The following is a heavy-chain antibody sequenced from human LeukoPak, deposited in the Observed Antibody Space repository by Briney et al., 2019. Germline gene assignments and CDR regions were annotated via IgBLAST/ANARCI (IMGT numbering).Heavy chain of an antibody. CDR1: GFTFSSYS. Sequence: GGSLRLSCAASGFTFSSYSMNWVRQAPGRGLEWVSYISGSSSTIYYADSVEGRFTIFRDNAQNSLFLQMDSLRDEDTAVYYCARGRMATRWFDPWGQGTLVTVSS. D-gene: IGHD5-12*01. V-gene: IGHV3-48*02. CDR3: ARGRMATRWFDP. J-gene: IGHJ5*02. CDR2: ISGSSSTI.